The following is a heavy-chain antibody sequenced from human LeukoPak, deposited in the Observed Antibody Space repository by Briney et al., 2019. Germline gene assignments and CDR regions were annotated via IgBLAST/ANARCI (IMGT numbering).Heavy chain of an antibody. J-gene: IGHJ4*02. CDR3: ARRAGSYSYYFDY. D-gene: IGHD1-26*01. Sequence: SETLSLTCTVSGGSISSSSYYWGWIRQPPGKGLEWIGSIYYSGSTYYNPSLKSRVTISVDTSKNQFFLKLSSVTAADTAMYYCARRAGSYSYYFDYWGQGTLVTVSS. CDR2: IYYSGST. V-gene: IGHV4-39*07. CDR1: GGSISSSSYY.